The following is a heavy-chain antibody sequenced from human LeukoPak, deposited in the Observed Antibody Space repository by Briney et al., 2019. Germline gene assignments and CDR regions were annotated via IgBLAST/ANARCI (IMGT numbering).Heavy chain of an antibody. CDR3: SRTGYGDGAFDI. J-gene: IGHJ3*02. D-gene: IGHD4-17*01. Sequence: SETLSLTCTVSGGSISSYYWSWIRQPPGKGLEWIGYIYYSGSTNYNPSLKSRVTISVDTSKNQFSLKLSSVTAAATAVFSCSRTGYGDGAFDIWGQGTMVTVSS. CDR2: IYYSGST. V-gene: IGHV4-59*01. CDR1: GGSISSYY.